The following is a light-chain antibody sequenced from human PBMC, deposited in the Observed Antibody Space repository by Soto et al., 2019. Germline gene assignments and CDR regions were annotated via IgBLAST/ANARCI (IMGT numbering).Light chain of an antibody. CDR3: XXXXXWPPDRT. CDR1: QSVGSN. V-gene: IGKV3-15*01. J-gene: IGKJ1*01. CDR2: GAS. Sequence: EIVMTQSPATLSVSPGERATLSCRASQSVGSNLAWYQQKPGQAPRLLIYGASTRATGIPARFSGSGSGTEFTLTISSLQSEXXXXXFXXXXXXWPPDRTFGQGTKVEIK.